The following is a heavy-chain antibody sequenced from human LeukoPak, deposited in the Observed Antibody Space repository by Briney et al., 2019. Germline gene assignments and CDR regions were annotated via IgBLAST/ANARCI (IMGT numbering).Heavy chain of an antibody. J-gene: IGHJ4*02. D-gene: IGHD3-3*01. CDR2: IYTSGST. V-gene: IGHV4-61*02. CDR3: ARDCILRFCTH. Sequence: SETLSLTCTVSGGSISSGCYYWSWIRQPAGKGLEWIGRIYTSGSTNYNPSLKSRVTISVDTSKNQFSLKLSSVTAADTAVYYCARDCILRFCTHWGQGTLVTVSS. CDR1: GGSISSGCYY.